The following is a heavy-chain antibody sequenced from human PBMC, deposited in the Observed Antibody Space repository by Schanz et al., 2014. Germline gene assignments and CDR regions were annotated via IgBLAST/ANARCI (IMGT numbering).Heavy chain of an antibody. V-gene: IGHV1-69*02. CDR2: IIPVLAIA. D-gene: IGHD6-13*01. CDR1: GGTFNSYT. CDR3: ASSGAGYSSSWDFDY. J-gene: IGHJ4*02. Sequence: QVQLVQSGAEVKKPGSSMKVSCKASGGTFNSYTINWVRQAPGQGLEWMGRIIPVLAIADYAQKFQGRVTMTRDTSTSTVYMELSSLRSEDTAVYYCASSGAGYSSSWDFDYWGQGTLVTVSS.